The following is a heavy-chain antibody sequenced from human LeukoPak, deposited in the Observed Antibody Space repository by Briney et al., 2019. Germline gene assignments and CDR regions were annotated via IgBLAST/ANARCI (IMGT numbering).Heavy chain of an antibody. D-gene: IGHD3-9*01. CDR1: GYTFTSYG. Sequence: ASVKVSCKASGYTFTSYGISWVRQAPGQGLEWMGWMSAYNGNANYAQKLQGRVTVTTDTSTSTAYMELRSLRSDDTAVYYCARELDILTVVYAFDIWGQGTMVTVSS. CDR2: MSAYNGNA. CDR3: ARELDILTVVYAFDI. V-gene: IGHV1-18*01. J-gene: IGHJ3*02.